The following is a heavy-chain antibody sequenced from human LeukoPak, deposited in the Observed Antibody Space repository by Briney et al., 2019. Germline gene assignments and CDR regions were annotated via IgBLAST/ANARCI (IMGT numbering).Heavy chain of an antibody. Sequence: GGSLRLSCAASGFTFSSYAMHWVRQAPGKGLEWVAVISYDGSNKYYADSVKGRFTISRDNAKNPLYLLMSSLRAEDTAVYYCARSRAQQADAFDLWGQGTKVTVSS. CDR1: GFTFSSYA. CDR2: ISYDGSNK. J-gene: IGHJ3*01. V-gene: IGHV3-30-3*01. D-gene: IGHD6-13*01. CDR3: ARSRAQQADAFDL.